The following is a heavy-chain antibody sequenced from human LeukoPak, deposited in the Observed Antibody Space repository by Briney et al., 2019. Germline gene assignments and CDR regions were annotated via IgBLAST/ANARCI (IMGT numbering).Heavy chain of an antibody. CDR3: ARDTGDY. D-gene: IGHD1-14*01. V-gene: IGHV3-30-3*01. Sequence: GGSLRLSCAASGFTFSSYAMHRVRQAPGKGLEWVAVISYDGSNKYYADSVKGRFTISRDNSKNTLYLQMNSLRAEDTAVYYCARDTGDYWGQGTLVTVSS. J-gene: IGHJ4*02. CDR2: ISYDGSNK. CDR1: GFTFSSYA.